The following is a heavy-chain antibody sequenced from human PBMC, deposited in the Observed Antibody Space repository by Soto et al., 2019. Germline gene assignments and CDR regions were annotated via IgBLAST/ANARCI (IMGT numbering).Heavy chain of an antibody. CDR1: GFMFSAYW. V-gene: IGHV3-7*01. CDR2: ISGGASDK. Sequence: EVQLVDSGGRLVQPGGSLRLSCAASGFMFSAYWMSWVRQDPGKGLEWVATISGGASDKFYVDSVKGRFTISRDDSKNTLYLQMNSLRDEDTAVYYCVREDWHRFDSWAREPWSPSPQ. J-gene: IGHJ4*02. D-gene: IGHD2-21*01. CDR3: VREDWHRFDS.